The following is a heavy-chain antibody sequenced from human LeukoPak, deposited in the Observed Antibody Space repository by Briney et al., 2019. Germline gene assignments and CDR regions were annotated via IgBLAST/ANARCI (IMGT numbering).Heavy chain of an antibody. Sequence: PGGSLRLSCAASGFTFSSYAMSWVRQAPGKGLEWVSAISGSGTNTYYADSVKGRFTISRDNSKNTLYLQMNSLRAEDTAVYYCARDKGSGWSVDDYWGQGTLVTVSS. CDR3: ARDKGSGWSVDDY. CDR1: GFTFSSYA. CDR2: ISGSGTNT. J-gene: IGHJ4*02. V-gene: IGHV3-23*01. D-gene: IGHD6-19*01.